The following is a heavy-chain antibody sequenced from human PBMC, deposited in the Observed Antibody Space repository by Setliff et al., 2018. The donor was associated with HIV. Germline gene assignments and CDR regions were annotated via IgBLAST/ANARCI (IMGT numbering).Heavy chain of an antibody. CDR1: NGSFSGYF. CDR3: VGGLRSRSQGHFDY. Sequence: SETLSLTCTVSNGSFSGYFWHWIRQAPGRGLEWIGAVNHGGETNYNPSLESRATISADTSKRQFALALSSVTAADTAVYYCVGGLRSRSQGHFDYWGQGTLVTVSS. J-gene: IGHJ4*02. V-gene: IGHV4-34*01. D-gene: IGHD5-12*01. CDR2: VNHGGET.